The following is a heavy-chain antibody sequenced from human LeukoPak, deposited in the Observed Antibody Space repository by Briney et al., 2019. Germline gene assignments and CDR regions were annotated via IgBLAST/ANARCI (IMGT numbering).Heavy chain of an antibody. Sequence: PGGSLRLSCAASGFTFSRYAMNWVRQAPGKGLQWVSVISGSGGSIYYADSVKGRFTISRDNSKNTLYLQMNSLRVEDTAVYYCAKLGSELWGQGTLVTVSS. CDR3: AKLGSEL. V-gene: IGHV3-23*01. CDR2: ISGSGGSI. D-gene: IGHD6-19*01. J-gene: IGHJ4*02. CDR1: GFTFSRYA.